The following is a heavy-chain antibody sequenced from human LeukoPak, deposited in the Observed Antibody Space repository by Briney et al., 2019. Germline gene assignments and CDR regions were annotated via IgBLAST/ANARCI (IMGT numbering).Heavy chain of an antibody. V-gene: IGHV4-59*01. CDR2: IYYSGST. D-gene: IGHD3-16*02. CDR1: GGSISSYY. J-gene: IGHJ3*02. Sequence: PSETLSLTCTVSGGSISSYYWSWIRQPPGKGLEWVGYIYYSGSTNYNPSLKSRVTISVDTSKNQFSLKLSSVTAADTAGYYCGRARNNYGWGSYPDVFDIWGQGTMVTVSS. CDR3: GRARNNYGWGSYPDVFDI.